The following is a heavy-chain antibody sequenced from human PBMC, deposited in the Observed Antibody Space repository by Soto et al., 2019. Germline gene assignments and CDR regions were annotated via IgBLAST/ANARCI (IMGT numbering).Heavy chain of an antibody. CDR3: ASSQAYDILTGYAVFDY. CDR1: GFTFSDYY. Sequence: GGSLRLSCAASGFTFSDYYMSWIRQAPGKGLEWVSYISSSSSYTNYADSVKGRFTISRDNAKNSLYLQMNSLRAEDTAVYYCASSQAYDILTGYAVFDYWGQGTLVTVSS. CDR2: ISSSSSYT. D-gene: IGHD3-9*01. V-gene: IGHV3-11*06. J-gene: IGHJ4*02.